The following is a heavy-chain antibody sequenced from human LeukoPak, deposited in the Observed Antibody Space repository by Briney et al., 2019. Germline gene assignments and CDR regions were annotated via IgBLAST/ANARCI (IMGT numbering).Heavy chain of an antibody. CDR1: GYTFTSYD. D-gene: IGHD3-22*01. CDR2: MNPNSGNT. Sequence: ASVKVSCKASGYTFTSYDINWVRQATGQGLEWMGWMNPNSGNTGYAQKFQGRVTMTRNTSISTAYMELSSLRSEDTAVYYCARGRIEVDYYDSSSYYAHWGQGTLVTVSS. V-gene: IGHV1-8*01. J-gene: IGHJ4*02. CDR3: ARGRIEVDYYDSSSYYAH.